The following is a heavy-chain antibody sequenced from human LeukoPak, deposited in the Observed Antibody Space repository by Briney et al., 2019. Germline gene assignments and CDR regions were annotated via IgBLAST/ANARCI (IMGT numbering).Heavy chain of an antibody. CDR1: GFTFSSYA. CDR3: ARETGSAVGSTDFDY. J-gene: IGHJ4*02. D-gene: IGHD4-17*01. V-gene: IGHV3-30-3*01. Sequence: GGSLRLSCAASGFTFSSYAMHWVRQAPGKGLEWVAVISYDESNKYYADSAKGRFTISRDNSKNTLFLQMNSLRAEDTALYYCARETGSAVGSTDFDYWGQGTLVTVSS. CDR2: ISYDESNK.